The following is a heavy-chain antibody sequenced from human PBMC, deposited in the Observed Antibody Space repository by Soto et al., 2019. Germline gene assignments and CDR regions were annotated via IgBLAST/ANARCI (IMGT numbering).Heavy chain of an antibody. V-gene: IGHV4-34*01. CDR3: ARGSGCSSGWGTYYYYGMDV. D-gene: IGHD6-19*01. J-gene: IGHJ6*02. CDR1: GGSFSGYH. Sequence: SETLSLTCAVYGGSFSGYHWSWIRQSPGKGLEWIGEINHGGTTNYNPSLKSRVTISVDTSKNQFSLKLSSVTVADTAVYYCARGSGCSSGWGTYYYYGMDVWGQGTTVTVSS. CDR2: INHGGTT.